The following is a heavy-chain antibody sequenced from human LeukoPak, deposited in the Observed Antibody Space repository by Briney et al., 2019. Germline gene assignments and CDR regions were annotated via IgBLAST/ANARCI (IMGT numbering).Heavy chain of an antibody. D-gene: IGHD3-22*01. CDR2: ISGSGGST. CDR3: ARGGDYDSYTPADY. V-gene: IGHV3-23*01. J-gene: IGHJ4*02. CDR1: GFTFSSYA. Sequence: GGSLRPSCAASGFTFSSYAMSWVRQAPGKGLEWVSAISGSGGSTYYADSVKGRFTISRDNSKNTLYLQMNSLRTEDTAVYHCARGGDYDSYTPADYWGQGTLVTVSS.